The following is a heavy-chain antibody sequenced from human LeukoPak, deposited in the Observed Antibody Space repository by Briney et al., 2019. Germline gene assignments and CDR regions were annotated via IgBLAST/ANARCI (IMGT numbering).Heavy chain of an antibody. CDR1: GFTFSSYS. Sequence: GGSLRLSCAASGFTFSSYSMNWVRQAPGKGLEWVSSISSSSSYIYYADSVKGRFTISRDNAKNSPYLQMNSLRAEDTAVYYCARTCSGGSCYPATFDYWGQGTPVTVSS. D-gene: IGHD2-15*01. J-gene: IGHJ4*02. CDR3: ARTCSGGSCYPATFDY. CDR2: ISSSSSYI. V-gene: IGHV3-21*01.